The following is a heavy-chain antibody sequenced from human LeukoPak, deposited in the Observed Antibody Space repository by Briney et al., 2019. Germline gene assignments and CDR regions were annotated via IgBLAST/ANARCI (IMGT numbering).Heavy chain of an antibody. V-gene: IGHV3-20*04. CDR3: ASRMETAMALDY. CDR2: HNCNGGST. CDR1: RFTYDDYG. J-gene: IGHJ4*02. Sequence: GVTLRLSCAASRFTYDDYGKMGVPQAPGNGRVGGSGHNCNGGSTGYADSIKGRLTISGDNPNNSLYLTKHSLRAEDGPLYFCASRMETAMALDYWGQGTLVTVSS. D-gene: IGHD5-18*01.